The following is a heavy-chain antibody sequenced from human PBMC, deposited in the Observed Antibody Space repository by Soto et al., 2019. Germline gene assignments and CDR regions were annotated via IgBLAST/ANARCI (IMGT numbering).Heavy chain of an antibody. D-gene: IGHD2-15*01. CDR3: AHSVAPRLFDY. V-gene: IGHV2-70*12. Sequence: SGPTLVNPTQTLTLTCTFSGFSLSTSGMCVSWIRQPPGEALEWLARIDWDDDKYYRPSLGNRLTITKDTSKNQVVLTMTNMDPVDTATYYCAHSVAPRLFDYWGQGTLVTVSS. CDR2: IDWDDDK. J-gene: IGHJ4*02. CDR1: GFSLSTSGMC.